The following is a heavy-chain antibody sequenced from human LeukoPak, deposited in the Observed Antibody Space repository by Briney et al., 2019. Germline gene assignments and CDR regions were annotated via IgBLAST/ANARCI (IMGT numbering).Heavy chain of an antibody. CDR3: AKGRGSRIAARPYYFDY. CDR1: GFTFSSYA. D-gene: IGHD6-6*01. CDR2: ISGSGGST. V-gene: IGHV3-23*01. J-gene: IGHJ4*02. Sequence: PGGSLRLSCAASGFTFSSYAMSWVRQAPGKGLEWVSAISGSGGSTYYADSVKGRFTISRDNSKNTLYLQMNSLRAEATAVYYCAKGRGSRIAARPYYFDYWGQGALVTVSS.